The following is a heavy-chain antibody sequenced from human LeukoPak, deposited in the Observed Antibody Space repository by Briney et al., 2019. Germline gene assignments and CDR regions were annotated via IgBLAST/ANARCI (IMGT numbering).Heavy chain of an antibody. Sequence: GESLKISCKASGYRFTSYWIGWGRQMPGKGLEWMGIIYHGDSDTRYSPSFQGQVTISADKSISTAYLQWSSLKASDTALYYCARPEEHGDYVHDAFDIWGQGTMVTVSS. D-gene: IGHD4-17*01. V-gene: IGHV5-51*01. J-gene: IGHJ3*02. CDR2: IYHGDSDT. CDR3: ARPEEHGDYVHDAFDI. CDR1: GYRFTSYW.